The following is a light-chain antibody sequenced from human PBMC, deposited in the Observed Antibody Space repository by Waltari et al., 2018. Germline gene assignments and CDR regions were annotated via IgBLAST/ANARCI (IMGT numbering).Light chain of an antibody. CDR3: QQYNNWPPWT. Sequence: EIEMTQSPATLHVSPGERATLSCRASQSVSRNLAWYQQKPGQAPRLLIYGASTRATGIPARFSGSGSGTEFTLTISSMQSEDFAVYYCQQYNNWPPWTFGQGTKVEIK. V-gene: IGKV3-15*01. CDR2: GAS. CDR1: QSVSRN. J-gene: IGKJ1*01.